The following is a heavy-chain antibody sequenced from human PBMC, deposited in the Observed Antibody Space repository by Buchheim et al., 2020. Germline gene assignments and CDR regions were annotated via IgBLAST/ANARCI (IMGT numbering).Heavy chain of an antibody. D-gene: IGHD3-10*01. J-gene: IGHJ4*02. CDR3: ATDLLLGRPDYLDH. CDR1: GFTFSSYD. CDR2: ISTDRNSY. V-gene: IGHV3-30-3*01. Sequence: QVQLVESGGGVVRPGRSLRLSCAAFGFTFSSYDVHWVRRGPGKGLEWLAVISTDRNSYFHADSVLGRFTISRDNFRNTVYLQMNGLRGEDTAVYYCATDLLLGRPDYLDHWGQGTL.